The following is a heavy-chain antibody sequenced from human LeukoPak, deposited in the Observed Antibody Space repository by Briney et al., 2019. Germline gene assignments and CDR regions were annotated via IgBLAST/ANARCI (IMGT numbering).Heavy chain of an antibody. D-gene: IGHD2-15*01. CDR1: GFTLISYW. V-gene: IGHV3-74*01. CDR2: ISGDGSSI. CDR3: ARIACSGGSCCDY. Sequence: PGGSLRLSCAASGFTLISYWMHWVRQAPGKGLVWVSRISGDGSSISYADSVKGRFTISRDNAKNTLYLQMSSLRAEDTAVYYFARIACSGGSCCDYWGQGTLVTVSS. J-gene: IGHJ4*02.